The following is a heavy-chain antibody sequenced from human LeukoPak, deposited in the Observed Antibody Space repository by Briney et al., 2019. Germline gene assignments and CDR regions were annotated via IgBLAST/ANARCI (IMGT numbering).Heavy chain of an antibody. D-gene: IGHD1-26*01. V-gene: IGHV4-4*02. CDR3: ARDVGARIEGY. CDR2: IYHSGSA. Sequence: SGTLSLTCAVSGGSISSNNWWNWVRQPPGKGLEWIGEIYHSGSANYNPSLKSRVTISVDKSTNQLSLRLTSVIAADTAVYYCARDVGARIEGYWGQGTLVTVSS. CDR1: GGSISSNNW. J-gene: IGHJ4*02.